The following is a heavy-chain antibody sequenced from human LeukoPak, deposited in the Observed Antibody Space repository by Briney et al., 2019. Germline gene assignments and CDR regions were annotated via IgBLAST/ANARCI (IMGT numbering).Heavy chain of an antibody. CDR3: AKDVDGVYYYYGMDV. Sequence: GGSLRLSCAASGFTFSSYGMHWVRQAPGKGLEWVAVISYDGSNKYYADSVKGRFTISRDNSKNTLYLQMNSLRAEDTAVYYCAKDVDGVYYYYGMDVWGQGTTVTVSS. D-gene: IGHD3-10*01. CDR2: ISYDGSNK. V-gene: IGHV3-30*18. CDR1: GFTFSSYG. J-gene: IGHJ6*02.